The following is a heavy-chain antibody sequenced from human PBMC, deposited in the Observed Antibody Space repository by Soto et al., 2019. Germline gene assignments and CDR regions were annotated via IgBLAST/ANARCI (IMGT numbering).Heavy chain of an antibody. V-gene: IGHV1-8*01. CDR3: ARVKGTIVPGGLDV. Sequence: QVQLVQSGAEVKKPGASVKVSCKASGYTFTSYDINWVRQATGQGLEWMGWMNPNSGNTGYAQKFQGRVTMTRNTSISTAYMELGSRRSEDTAVYYCARVKGTIVPGGLDVWGQGTTVTVSS. CDR1: GYTFTSYD. CDR2: MNPNSGNT. J-gene: IGHJ6*02. D-gene: IGHD2-8*01.